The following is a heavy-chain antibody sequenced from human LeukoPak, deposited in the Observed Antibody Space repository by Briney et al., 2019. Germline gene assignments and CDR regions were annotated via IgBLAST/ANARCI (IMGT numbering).Heavy chain of an antibody. J-gene: IGHJ5*02. CDR3: ARDEGVTTWFDP. Sequence: SQTLSLTCTVSGGSISSGDYYWSWIRQPPGKGLEWIGYIYYSGSTYYNPSLKSRVTISVDTSKNQFSLKLSSVTAADTAVYYCARDEGVTTWFDPWGQGTLVTVSS. CDR2: IYYSGST. V-gene: IGHV4-30-4*01. D-gene: IGHD4-17*01. CDR1: GGSISSGDYY.